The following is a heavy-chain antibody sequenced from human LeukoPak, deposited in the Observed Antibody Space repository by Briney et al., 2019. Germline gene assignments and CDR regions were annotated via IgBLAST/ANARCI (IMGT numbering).Heavy chain of an antibody. Sequence: ASVKVSCKASGYTFTGYYIHWVRQAPGQGLEWLAWINPNSGGTGYAQKFQGRVTMTRDTSISTAYMDLSRLRFDDTAVYYCARDFCGGDCPPFWGQGTLLTVSS. CDR2: INPNSGGT. CDR3: ARDFCGGDCPPF. CDR1: GYTFTGYY. V-gene: IGHV1-2*02. J-gene: IGHJ4*02. D-gene: IGHD2-21*02.